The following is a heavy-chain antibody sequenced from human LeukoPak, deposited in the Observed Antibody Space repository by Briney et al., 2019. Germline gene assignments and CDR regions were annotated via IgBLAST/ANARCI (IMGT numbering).Heavy chain of an antibody. D-gene: IGHD6-6*01. CDR1: GFTFSSYS. CDR2: ISSSSSYI. CDR3: ARDKQLVQGGGVH. Sequence: GGSLRLSCAASGFTFSSYSMNWVRQAPGKGLEWVSSISSSSSYIYYADSVKGRFTISRDNAKNSLYLQMNSLRAEDTAVYYCARDKQLVQGGGVHWGQGTLVTVSS. J-gene: IGHJ4*02. V-gene: IGHV3-21*01.